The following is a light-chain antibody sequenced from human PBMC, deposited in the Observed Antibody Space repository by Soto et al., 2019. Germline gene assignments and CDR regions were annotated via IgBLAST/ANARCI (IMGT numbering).Light chain of an antibody. V-gene: IGLV2-14*01. CDR1: SSDVGGYNY. Sequence: QSALTQPASVSGSPGQSITISCTGTSSDVGGYNYVSWYQQHPSKAPKFMIYEVSNRPSGVSNRFSGSKSGNTASLTISGLQAEDEADYYCSSYTRNNTLVFGGGTKLTVL. J-gene: IGLJ2*01. CDR3: SSYTRNNTLV. CDR2: EVS.